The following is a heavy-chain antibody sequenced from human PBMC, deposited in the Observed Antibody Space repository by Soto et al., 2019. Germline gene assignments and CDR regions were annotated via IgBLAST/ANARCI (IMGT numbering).Heavy chain of an antibody. J-gene: IGHJ6*02. Sequence: QVQLVQSGDEVKKPGASVKVSCKASGYIFVNYGIAWVRQAPGQGREWMGWISPYTGNTHSATKVQGRLTMTPDTSTSTAYMDLGSLTSDDTAVYYCVMVDNYVTPTPQDVWGQGTTVTVSS. CDR2: ISPYTGNT. CDR3: VMVDNYVTPTPQDV. D-gene: IGHD3-16*01. V-gene: IGHV1-18*01. CDR1: GYIFVNYG.